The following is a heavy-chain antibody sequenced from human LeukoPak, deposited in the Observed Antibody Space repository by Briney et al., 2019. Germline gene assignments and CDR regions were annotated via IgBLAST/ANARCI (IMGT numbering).Heavy chain of an antibody. CDR3: ARDLYSSSWYWVY. CDR1: GYTFTGYY. V-gene: IGHV1-2*02. J-gene: IGHJ4*02. D-gene: IGHD6-13*01. Sequence: ASVKVSCKAFGYTFTGYYMHWVRQAPGQGLEWMGWINPNSGGTNYAQKFQGRVTMTRDTSISTAYMELSRLRSDDTAVYYCARDLYSSSWYWVYWGQGTLVTVSS. CDR2: INPNSGGT.